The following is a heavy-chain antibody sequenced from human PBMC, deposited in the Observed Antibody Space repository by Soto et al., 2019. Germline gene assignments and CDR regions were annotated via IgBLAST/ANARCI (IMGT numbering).Heavy chain of an antibody. V-gene: IGHV1-24*01. CDR2: FDPEDGET. CDR3: ATDLMSMRAFDI. J-gene: IGHJ3*02. Sequence: ASVKVSCKVSGYTLPELSMHWVRQAPGKGLEWMGGFDPEDGETIYAQKFQGRVTMTEDTSTDTAYMELSSLRSEDTAVYYCATDLMSMRAFDIWGQGTMVTVSS. D-gene: IGHD3-16*01. CDR1: GYTLPELS.